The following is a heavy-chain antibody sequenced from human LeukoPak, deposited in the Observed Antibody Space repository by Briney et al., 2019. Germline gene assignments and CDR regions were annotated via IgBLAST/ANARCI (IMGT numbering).Heavy chain of an antibody. J-gene: IGHJ4*02. D-gene: IGHD1-26*01. CDR3: ARSYSGSYYDFDY. V-gene: IGHV3-74*01. Sequence: PGGSLRLSCAASGFTFSSYWMHWVRQAPWKGLVWVSHINSDGSSTNYADSVKGRFTISRDNARDTLYLQMSSLRAEDTAVYYCARSYSGSYYDFDYWGQGTLVTVSS. CDR1: GFTFSSYW. CDR2: INSDGSST.